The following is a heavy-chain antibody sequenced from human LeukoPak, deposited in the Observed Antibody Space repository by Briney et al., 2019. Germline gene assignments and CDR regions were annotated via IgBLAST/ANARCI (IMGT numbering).Heavy chain of an antibody. J-gene: IGHJ4*02. CDR3: ARGREGYKPDCDY. Sequence: TLSLTCAVSGGSSSSGGYSWSWIRQPPGKGLEWLGYIYHSGSTYYNPSLKSRVTISVDRPKNQFSLKLSSVTPADTAVYYCARGREGYKPDCDYWGQGTLCTVSS. CDR1: GGSSSSGGYS. D-gene: IGHD5-24*01. V-gene: IGHV4-30-2*01. CDR2: IYHSGST.